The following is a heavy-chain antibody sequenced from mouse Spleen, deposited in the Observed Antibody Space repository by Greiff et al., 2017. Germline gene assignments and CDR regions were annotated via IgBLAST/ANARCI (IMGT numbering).Heavy chain of an antibody. CDR2: IDPSDSET. D-gene: IGHD2-4*01. Sequence: VQLQQPGAELVSPGSSVKLSCKASGYTFTSYWMHWVKQRPIQGLEWIGNIDPSDSETHYNQKFKDKATLTVDKSSSTAYMQLSSLTSEDSAVYYCARGITTTWFAYWGQGTLVTVSA. CDR1: GYTFTSYW. CDR3: ARGITTTWFAY. V-gene: IGHV1-52*01. J-gene: IGHJ3*01.